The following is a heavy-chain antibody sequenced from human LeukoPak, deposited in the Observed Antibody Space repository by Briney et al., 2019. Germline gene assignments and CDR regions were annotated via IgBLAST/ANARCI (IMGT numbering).Heavy chain of an antibody. V-gene: IGHV1-2*06. D-gene: IGHD3-22*01. J-gene: IGHJ5*02. CDR3: ARGVDYYDSSSYYYWFDP. CDR1: GYTFTDDY. CDR2: ISFNSGGK. Sequence: GASVKVSCKASGYTFTDDYIHWVRQAPGQGLEWMGRISFNSGGKNYAQKFQGRVTMTRDTSISTAYMELSRLKSDDTAVYYCARGVDYYDSSSYYYWFDPWGQGTLVTVSS.